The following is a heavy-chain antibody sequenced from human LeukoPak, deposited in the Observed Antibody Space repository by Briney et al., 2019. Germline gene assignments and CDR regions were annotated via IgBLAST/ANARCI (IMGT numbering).Heavy chain of an antibody. CDR3: AVSSGYYYRYFQH. J-gene: IGHJ1*01. Sequence: SETLSLTCAVYGGSFSGYYWSWIRQPPGKGLEWIGEINHSGSTNYNPSLKSQVTISVDTSKNQFSLKLSSVTAADTAVYYCAVSSGYYYRYFQHWGQGTLVTVSS. CDR2: INHSGST. D-gene: IGHD3-22*01. CDR1: GGSFSGYY. V-gene: IGHV4-34*01.